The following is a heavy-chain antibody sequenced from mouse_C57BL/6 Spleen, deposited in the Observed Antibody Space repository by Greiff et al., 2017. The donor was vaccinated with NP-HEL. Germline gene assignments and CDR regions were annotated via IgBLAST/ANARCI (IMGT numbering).Heavy chain of an antibody. D-gene: IGHD1-1*01. J-gene: IGHJ1*03. CDR2: IDPSDSYT. CDR3: AGSSFYWYFDV. CDR1: GYTFTSYW. Sequence: QVQLQQPGAELVRPGTSVKLSCKASGYTFTSYWMHWVKQRPGQGLEWIGVIDPSDSYTNYNQKFKGKATLTVDTSSSTAYMQLSSLTSEDSAVYYCAGSSFYWYFDVWGTGTTVTVSS. V-gene: IGHV1-59*01.